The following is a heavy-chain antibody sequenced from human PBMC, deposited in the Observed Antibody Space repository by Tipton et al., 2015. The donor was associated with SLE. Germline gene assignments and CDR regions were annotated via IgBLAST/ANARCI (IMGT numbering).Heavy chain of an antibody. CDR2: INHGGST. J-gene: IGHJ3*02. V-gene: IGHV4-34*01. D-gene: IGHD1-14*01. CDR3: ARTPEGAFDI. Sequence: TLSLTCAVYGGSFSGYYWSWIRQPPGKGLEWIGEINHGGSTNYNPSLKSRVTISVDTSKNQFSLKLTSVTAADTAVYYCARTPEGAFDIWGQGTMVTVSS. CDR1: GGSFSGYY.